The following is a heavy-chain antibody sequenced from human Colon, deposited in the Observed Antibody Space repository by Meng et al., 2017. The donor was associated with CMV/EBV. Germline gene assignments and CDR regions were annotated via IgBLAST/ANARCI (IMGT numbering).Heavy chain of an antibody. CDR2: ISAYTGDT. D-gene: IGHD1-26*01. Sequence: VQVGQAGAEGKKPGASVKVSCKASGYTFTNYGISWVRQAPGQGLEWMGWISAYTGDTYYAQKFQGRVTMTTDTSTSTAYMELRSLRSDDTAVYYCVRESQSGSYIYLQHWGQGTLVTVSS. CDR1: GYTFTNYG. V-gene: IGHV1-18*01. J-gene: IGHJ1*01. CDR3: VRESQSGSYIYLQH.